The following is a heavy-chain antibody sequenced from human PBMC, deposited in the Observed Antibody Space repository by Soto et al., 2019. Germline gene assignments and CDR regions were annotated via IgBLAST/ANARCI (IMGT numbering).Heavy chain of an antibody. CDR3: ARGAGDDYVWGSYRPDY. D-gene: IGHD3-16*02. V-gene: IGHV1-18*01. Sequence: QVQLVQSGAEVKKPGASVKVSCKASGYTFTSYGISWVRQAPGQGLAWMGWISAYNGNTNYAQKLQGRVTMTTDTSTSTAYMELRSLGSDDPAVYYCARGAGDDYVWGSYRPDYWGQGTLVTVSS. CDR1: GYTFTSYG. J-gene: IGHJ4*02. CDR2: ISAYNGNT.